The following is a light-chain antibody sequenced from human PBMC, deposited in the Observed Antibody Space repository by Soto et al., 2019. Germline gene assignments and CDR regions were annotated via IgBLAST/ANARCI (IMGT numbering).Light chain of an antibody. Sequence: DIQLTQSPSFLSASVGDRVTITCRASQGIDSYLAWHQQRPGKAPKLLIYAASTLQSGVPSRFSGSGSGTEFTLTISSLQPEDFATYYCQQLNSYPLTFGGGTKVEIK. J-gene: IGKJ4*01. CDR1: QGIDSY. V-gene: IGKV1-9*01. CDR3: QQLNSYPLT. CDR2: AAS.